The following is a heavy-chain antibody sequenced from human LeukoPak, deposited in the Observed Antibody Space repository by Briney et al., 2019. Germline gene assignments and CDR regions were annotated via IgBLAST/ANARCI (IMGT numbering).Heavy chain of an antibody. V-gene: IGHV3-74*01. CDR3: SRAGRDGCSTP. CDR1: GFTFSRYW. D-gene: IGHD2-21*01. J-gene: IGHJ5*02. Sequence: QPGGSLRLSCAASGFTFSRYWMHWVRQAPGKGLVWVSRISTDGSNTTYADSVKGRFTISRDNAKNALFLQMDSLRTEDTAVYYCSRAGRDGCSTPWGQGTLVTVSS. CDR2: ISTDGSNT.